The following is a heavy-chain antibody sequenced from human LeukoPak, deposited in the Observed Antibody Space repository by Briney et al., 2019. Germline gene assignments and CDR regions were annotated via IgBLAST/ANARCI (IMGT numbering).Heavy chain of an antibody. Sequence: GGSLRLSCAASGFTFSSYSMNWVRQAPGKGLEWVSSISSSSSYIYYADSVKGRFTISRDNAKNSLYLQMNSLRAEDTAMYYCARDSAIAAAGTMKFDPWGQGTLVTVSS. D-gene: IGHD6-13*01. CDR2: ISSSSSYI. V-gene: IGHV3-21*01. CDR1: GFTFSSYS. J-gene: IGHJ5*02. CDR3: ARDSAIAAAGTMKFDP.